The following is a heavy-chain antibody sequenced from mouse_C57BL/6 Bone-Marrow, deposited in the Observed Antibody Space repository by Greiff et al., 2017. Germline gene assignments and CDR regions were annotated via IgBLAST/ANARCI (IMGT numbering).Heavy chain of an antibody. Sequence: QVQLQQPGAELVMPGASVKLSCKASGYTFTSYWMHWLKQRPGQGLEWIGAIDPSDSYTNYNQKFKGKSTLTVDKSSSTAYMQLSSLTSEDSAVYYCARDRDYGSWFAYWGQGTLVTVSA. J-gene: IGHJ3*01. CDR1: GYTFTSYW. D-gene: IGHD1-1*01. CDR2: IDPSDSYT. CDR3: ARDRDYGSWFAY. V-gene: IGHV1-69*01.